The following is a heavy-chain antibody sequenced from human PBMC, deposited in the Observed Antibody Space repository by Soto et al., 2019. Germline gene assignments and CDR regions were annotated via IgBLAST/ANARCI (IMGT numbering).Heavy chain of an antibody. Sequence: QVQLQESGPGLVQPSETLSLTCPVSGGAVSSGSYYWRWIRQPPGQGLEWIGFIYYNGNTNHNPALKRRVTSAIDTSKNQCSRKLRSVTAADTAVYECARGAAGTFDWFDPWGQGTLVTVSS. CDR2: IYYNGNT. V-gene: IGHV4-61*01. CDR3: ARGAAGTFDWFDP. J-gene: IGHJ5*02. D-gene: IGHD6-13*01. CDR1: GGAVSSGSYY.